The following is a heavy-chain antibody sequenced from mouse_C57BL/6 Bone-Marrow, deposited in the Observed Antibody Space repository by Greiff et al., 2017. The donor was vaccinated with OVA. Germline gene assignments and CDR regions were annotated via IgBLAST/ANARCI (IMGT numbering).Heavy chain of an antibody. V-gene: IGHV1-81*01. D-gene: IGHD1-1*02. CDR2: IYPRSGNT. CDR1: GYTFTSYG. J-gene: IGHJ4*01. CDR3: ARSGGWGEN. Sequence: VQLQQSGAELARPGASVKLSCTASGYTFTSYGISWVKQRTGQGLEWIGEIYPRSGNTYYTEKFKGKATLTADKSSSTAYMELRSLTSEDSAVYFCARSGGWGENWGQGTSVTVSS.